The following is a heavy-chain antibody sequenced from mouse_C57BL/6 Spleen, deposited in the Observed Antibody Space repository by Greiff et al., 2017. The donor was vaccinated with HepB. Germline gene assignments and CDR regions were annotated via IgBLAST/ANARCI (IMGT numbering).Heavy chain of an antibody. J-gene: IGHJ3*01. D-gene: IGHD2-5*01. V-gene: IGHV8-8*01. CDR1: GFSLSTFGMG. CDR3: ARVFYYSNYGAWFAY. CDR2: IWWDDDK. Sequence: QVTLKVSGPGILQPSQTLSLTCSFSGFSLSTFGMGVGWIRQPSGKGLEWLAHIWWDDDKSYNPALKSRLTISKDTSKNQVFLKIANVDTADTATYYCARVFYYSNYGAWFAYWGQGTLVTVSA.